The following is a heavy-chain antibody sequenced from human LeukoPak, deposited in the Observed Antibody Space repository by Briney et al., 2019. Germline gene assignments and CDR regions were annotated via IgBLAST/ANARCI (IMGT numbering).Heavy chain of an antibody. CDR2: INHSGST. CDR1: GGSFSGYY. J-gene: IGHJ4*02. D-gene: IGHD3-3*01. Sequence: SETLSLTCAVYGGSFSGYYWSWIRQPLGKGLEWIGEINHSGSTNYNPSLKSRVTISVDTSKKQFSLKLSSVTAADTAVYYCASHYHFLSGFSPFDYWGQGNLVPVSS. V-gene: IGHV4-34*01. CDR3: ASHYHFLSGFSPFDY.